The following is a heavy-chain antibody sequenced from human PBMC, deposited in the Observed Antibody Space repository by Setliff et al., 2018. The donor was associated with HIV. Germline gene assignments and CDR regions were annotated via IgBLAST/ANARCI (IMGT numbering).Heavy chain of an antibody. CDR3: ARDGYSSSWYVISGSFDY. CDR1: AYSISSGYY. D-gene: IGHD6-13*01. V-gene: IGHV4-38-2*02. Sequence: SETLSLTCAVSAYSISSGYYWGWIRQPPGKGLEWIGSIYHSGSTYYNPSLMSRVTISVDTSKNQFSLKLSSVTAADTAVYYCARDGYSSSWYVISGSFDYWGQGIQVTVSS. CDR2: IYHSGST. J-gene: IGHJ4*02.